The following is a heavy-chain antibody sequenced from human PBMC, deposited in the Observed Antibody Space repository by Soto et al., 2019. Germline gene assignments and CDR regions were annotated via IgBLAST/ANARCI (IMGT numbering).Heavy chain of an antibody. CDR1: GFTFSSYA. CDR2: ISYDGSNK. CDR3: ARVKYLQLWDAFDI. V-gene: IGHV3-30-3*01. J-gene: IGHJ3*02. Sequence: QVQLVESGGGVVQPGRSLRLSCAASGFTFSSYAMHWVRQAPGKGLEWVAVISYDGSNKYYADSVKGRFTISRDNSKNTLYLQMNSLRAEDTAVYYCARVKYLQLWDAFDIWGQGTMVTVSS. D-gene: IGHD5-18*01.